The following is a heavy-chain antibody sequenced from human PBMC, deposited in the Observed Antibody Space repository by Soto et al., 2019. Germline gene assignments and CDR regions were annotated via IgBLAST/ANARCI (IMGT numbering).Heavy chain of an antibody. V-gene: IGHV4-30-4*01. D-gene: IGHD2-15*01. CDR3: ARALGDYPRYCSGGSCYLNWFDP. CDR2: IYYSGST. J-gene: IGHJ5*02. Sequence: PSEALSLTCPLPGGSISSGDAYCWGMRHPRGMGVECIGYIYYSGSTYYNPSLKSRVTISVDTSKNQFSLKLSSVTAADTAVYYCARALGDYPRYCSGGSCYLNWFDPWGQGTLVTVSS. CDR1: GGSISSGDAY.